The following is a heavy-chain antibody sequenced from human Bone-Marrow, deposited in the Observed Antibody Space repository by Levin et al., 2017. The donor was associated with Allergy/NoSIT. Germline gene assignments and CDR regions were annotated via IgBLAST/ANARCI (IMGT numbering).Heavy chain of an antibody. CDR3: ARGLGDNWNDVDFDY. J-gene: IGHJ4*02. CDR2: IWYDGNNK. V-gene: IGHV3-33*01. CDR1: GFTFSSYG. Sequence: GGSLRLSCAASGFTFSSYGMHWVRQAPGKGLEWVTVIWYDGNNKYYADSVKGRFSISRDNSKNTLFLQLNSLRAEDTAVYYCARGLGDNWNDVDFDYLGQGSLVTVSS. D-gene: IGHD1-1*01.